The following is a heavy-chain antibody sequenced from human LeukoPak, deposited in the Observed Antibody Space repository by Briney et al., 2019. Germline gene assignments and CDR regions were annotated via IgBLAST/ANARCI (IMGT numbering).Heavy chain of an antibody. CDR2: INSDGSSI. J-gene: IGHJ1*01. CDR1: GFTFSNDW. CDR3: ARDIFRYYDSSGYSQR. D-gene: IGHD3-22*01. V-gene: IGHV3-74*01. Sequence: GGSLRLSCAASGFTFSNDWMHWVRQAPGKGLVWVSRINSDGSSISYADSVKGRFTISRDNAKNTLYLQMNSLRAEDTAVYYCARDIFRYYDSSGYSQRWGQGTLVTVSS.